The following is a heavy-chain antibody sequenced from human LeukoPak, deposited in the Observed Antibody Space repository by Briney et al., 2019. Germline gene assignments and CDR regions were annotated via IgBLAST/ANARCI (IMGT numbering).Heavy chain of an antibody. D-gene: IGHD1-26*01. Sequence: AASVKVSCKASGYTFTGYYMHWVRQAPGQGLEWMGWINPNSGGTNYAQKFQGRVTMTRDTSTSTVYMELSSLRSEDTAVYYCAREGFGTYSFDYWGQGTLVTVSS. CDR1: GYTFTGYY. J-gene: IGHJ4*02. V-gene: IGHV1-2*02. CDR3: AREGFGTYSFDY. CDR2: INPNSGGT.